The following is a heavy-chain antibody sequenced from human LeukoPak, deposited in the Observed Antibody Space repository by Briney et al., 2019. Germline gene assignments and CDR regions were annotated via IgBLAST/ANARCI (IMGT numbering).Heavy chain of an antibody. J-gene: IGHJ5*02. CDR2: IYTSGST. Sequence: SETLSLTCTVSGGSISSCYWSWIRQPPGKGLEWIGYIYTSGSTNYNPSLKSRVTISVDTSKNQFSLKLSSVTAADTAVYYCARDSRRYQLLRNWFDPWGQGTLVTVSS. D-gene: IGHD2-2*01. CDR1: GGSISSCY. CDR3: ARDSRRYQLLRNWFDP. V-gene: IGHV4-4*09.